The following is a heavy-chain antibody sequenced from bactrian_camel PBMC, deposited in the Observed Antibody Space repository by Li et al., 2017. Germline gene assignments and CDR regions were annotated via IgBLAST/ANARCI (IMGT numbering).Heavy chain of an antibody. V-gene: IGHV3S40*01. Sequence: VQLVESGGDLVRPGGSLRLSCAASGFTFSDYTMTWVRQAPGKGLEWVSSIVSGGGSTTYYADSVKGRFTISRDNARNTVYLQMNNLQPEDTATYYCAEGRGSRGEHCYSLNYWGQGTQVTVS. CDR2: IVSGGGSTT. D-gene: IGHD6*01. CDR3: AEGRGSRGEHCYSLNY. J-gene: IGHJ4*01. CDR1: GFTFSDYT.